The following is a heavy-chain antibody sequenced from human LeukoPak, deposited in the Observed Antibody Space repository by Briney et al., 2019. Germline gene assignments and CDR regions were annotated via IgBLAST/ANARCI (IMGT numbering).Heavy chain of an antibody. CDR2: ISGSGGST. J-gene: IGHJ4*02. D-gene: IGHD5-24*01. CDR1: GFIFSDYS. V-gene: IGHV3-23*01. CDR3: AKDLGKKEMATDY. Sequence: GGSLRLSCVASGFIFSDYSMDWVRQAPGKGLEWVSAISGSGGSTYYADSVKGRFTISRDNSKNTLYLQMNSLRAEDTAVYYCAKDLGKKEMATDYWGQGTLVTVSS.